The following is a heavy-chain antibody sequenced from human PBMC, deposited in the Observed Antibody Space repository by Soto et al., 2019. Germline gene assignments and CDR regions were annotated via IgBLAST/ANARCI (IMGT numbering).Heavy chain of an antibody. CDR1: GYTFTSYG. J-gene: IGHJ4*02. D-gene: IGHD3-3*01. Sequence: ASVKVSCKASGYTFTSYGISWVRQAPGQGLEWMGWISAYNGNTNYAQKLQGRVTMTTDTSTSTAYMELRSLRSGDTAVYYCARDPYTYYDFWSGSTDYYFDYWGQGTLVTVSS. CDR3: ARDPYTYYDFWSGSTDYYFDY. V-gene: IGHV1-18*01. CDR2: ISAYNGNT.